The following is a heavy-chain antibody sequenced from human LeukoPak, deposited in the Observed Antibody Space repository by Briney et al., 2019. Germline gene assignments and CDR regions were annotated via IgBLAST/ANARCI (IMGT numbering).Heavy chain of an antibody. D-gene: IGHD2-2*01. V-gene: IGHV3-7*03. CDR2: IKQDGSEK. CDR1: GFTLSSYW. CDR3: ARAVGYCSSTSCYVYYFDY. Sequence: GGSLRLSCAASGFTLSSYWMSWVRQAPGKGLEWVANIKQDGSEKYYVDSVKGRFTISRDNAKNSLYLQMNSLRAEDTAVYYCARAVGYCSSTSCYVYYFDYWGQGTLVTVSS. J-gene: IGHJ4*02.